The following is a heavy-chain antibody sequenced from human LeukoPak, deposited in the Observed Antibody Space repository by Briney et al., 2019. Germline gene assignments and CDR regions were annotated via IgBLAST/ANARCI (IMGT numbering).Heavy chain of an antibody. J-gene: IGHJ3*02. CDR3: AREDYGFDAFDI. CDR1: GFTFSSYG. D-gene: IGHD4-17*01. Sequence: GGSLRLSCAASGFTFSSYGMHWVRQAPGKGLEWLAVIWFDGSNKYYAGSVKGRFTISRDNSKNTLYLQMNNLRAEDTAVYYCAREDYGFDAFDIWGQGTMVTVSS. CDR2: IWFDGSNK. V-gene: IGHV3-33*01.